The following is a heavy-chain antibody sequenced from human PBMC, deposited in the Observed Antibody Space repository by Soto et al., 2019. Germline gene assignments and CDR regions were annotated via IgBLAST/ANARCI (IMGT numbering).Heavy chain of an antibody. Sequence: EVQLMESGGGLVQPGGSLRLPCAASGFTFTFYTFSWVRQAPGKGLEWVSYINHDGGTISYADSVKGRFTISRDNAKNSLFMQMNSLRAEDTGVYYCARTIRGYSYGSDYWGQGTLVTVSS. V-gene: IGHV3-48*01. CDR1: GFTFTFYT. D-gene: IGHD5-18*01. J-gene: IGHJ4*02. CDR2: INHDGGTI. CDR3: ARTIRGYSYGSDY.